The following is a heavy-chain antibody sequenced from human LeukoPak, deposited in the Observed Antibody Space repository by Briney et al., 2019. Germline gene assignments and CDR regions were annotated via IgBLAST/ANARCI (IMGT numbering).Heavy chain of an antibody. J-gene: IGHJ6*03. CDR2: IYHSGST. D-gene: IGHD2-15*01. CDR3: ARAGVAANYYYYYYMDV. Sequence: SETLSLTCTVSGYSISNGSYWGWIRQSPGKGLEWIGSIYHSGSTYYKPSLKSQVTISVDTSKNQISLKLSSVTAADTAVYYCARAGVAANYYYYYYMDVWGKGTTVTVSS. CDR1: GYSISNGSY. V-gene: IGHV4-38-2*02.